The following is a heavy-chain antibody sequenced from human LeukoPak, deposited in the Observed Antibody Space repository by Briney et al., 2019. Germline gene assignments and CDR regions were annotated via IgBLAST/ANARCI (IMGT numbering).Heavy chain of an antibody. CDR2: IIPILGIA. CDR3: ARTIPYYYYYMDV. J-gene: IGHJ6*03. CDR1: GGTFSSYT. Sequence: SVKVSXKASGGTFSSYTISWVRQAPGQGLEWMGRIIPILGIANYAQKFQGRVTVTADKSTSTAYMELSSLRSEDTAVYYCARTIPYYYYYMDVWGKGTTVTVSS. D-gene: IGHD3-3*01. V-gene: IGHV1-69*02.